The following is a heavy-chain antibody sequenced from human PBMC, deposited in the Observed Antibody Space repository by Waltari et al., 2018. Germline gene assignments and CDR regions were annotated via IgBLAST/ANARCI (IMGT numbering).Heavy chain of an antibody. D-gene: IGHD3-16*01. CDR3: ARVGGAFDF. J-gene: IGHJ3*01. CDR2: INHSGST. V-gene: IGHV4-38-2*01. CDR1: GYSISSGSY. Sequence: QVQLQESGPGLVKPSETLSLTCAVSGYSISSGSYWGWIRQPPGKGLEWIGSINHSGSTYYNPSLKSRVTISVATSKNQFSLKLSSVTAADTAVYYCARVGGAFDFWGQGTMVTVSS.